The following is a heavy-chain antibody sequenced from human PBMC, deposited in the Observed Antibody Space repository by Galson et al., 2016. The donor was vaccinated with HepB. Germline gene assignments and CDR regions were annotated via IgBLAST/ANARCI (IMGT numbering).Heavy chain of an antibody. V-gene: IGHV5-51*01. CDR3: VRDGTGKYDCWSGYPKNWFDP. J-gene: IGHJ5*02. CDR1: GYSFATHW. Sequence: QSGAEVKKPGESLKISCKASGYSFATHWIGWVRQMPGKGLEWLGIIYPGDSDTRYSPSFRGQVTISADRSITTAYLPWSSLKASDTAMYYCVRDGTGKYDCWSGYPKNWFDPWGQGTLVTVSS. D-gene: IGHD3-3*01. CDR2: IYPGDSDT.